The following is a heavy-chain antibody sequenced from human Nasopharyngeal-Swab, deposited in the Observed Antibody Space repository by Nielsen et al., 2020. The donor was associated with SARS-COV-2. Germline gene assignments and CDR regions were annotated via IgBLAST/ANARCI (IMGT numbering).Heavy chain of an antibody. J-gene: IGHJ5*02. D-gene: IGHD7-27*01. CDR3: AREERPLGNWFGP. CDR2: IYYSGST. V-gene: IGHV4-31*02. Sequence: WIRQPPGKGLEWIGYIYYSGSTYYNPSLKSRVTISVDTSKNQFSLKLSSVTAADTAVYYCAREERPLGNWFGPWGQGTLVTVSS.